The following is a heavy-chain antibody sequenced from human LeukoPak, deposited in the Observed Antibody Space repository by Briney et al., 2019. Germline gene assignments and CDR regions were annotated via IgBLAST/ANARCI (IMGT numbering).Heavy chain of an antibody. Sequence: ASVKVSCTASGYTFTTYYMHWVRQAPGQGLEWMGIINPSGGTTGYAKKFQGRLTMTRDTSTTTVYMELSSLRSEDTAVYYCARVRVRGLRTNAFDIWGQGTMVTVSS. D-gene: IGHD3-10*01. CDR1: GYTFTTYY. V-gene: IGHV1-46*01. CDR3: ARVRVRGLRTNAFDI. J-gene: IGHJ3*02. CDR2: INPSGGTT.